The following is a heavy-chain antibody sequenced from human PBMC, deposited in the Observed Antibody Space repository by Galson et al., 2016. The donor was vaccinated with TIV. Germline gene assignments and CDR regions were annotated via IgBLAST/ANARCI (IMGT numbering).Heavy chain of an antibody. CDR1: GYTFTKYA. J-gene: IGHJ3*02. CDR3: ARDRLGAKRAFDI. D-gene: IGHD3-16*01. V-gene: IGHV1-3*01. Sequence: SVKVSCKASGYTFTKYALHWLRQAPGQRLEWMGWVSGGSGNTKYVQKFKGRVTITSDTSARIAYMELSTLTSEDTAMYYCARDRLGAKRAFDIWGQGTLVTVSS. CDR2: VSGGSGNT.